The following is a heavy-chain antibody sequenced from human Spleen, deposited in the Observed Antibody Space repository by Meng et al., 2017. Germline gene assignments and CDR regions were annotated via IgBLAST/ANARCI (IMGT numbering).Heavy chain of an antibody. D-gene: IGHD5-18*01. CDR3: AGGSKVRYSYGSPQFDY. CDR1: GGSFSGYY. Sequence: SETLSLTCAVYGGSFSGYYWSWIRQPPGKGLEWIGEINHSGSTNYNPSLKSRVTISVDTSKNQFSLKLSSVTAADTAVYYCAGGSKVRYSYGSPQFDYWGQGTLVTVSS. V-gene: IGHV4-34*01. CDR2: INHSGST. J-gene: IGHJ4*02.